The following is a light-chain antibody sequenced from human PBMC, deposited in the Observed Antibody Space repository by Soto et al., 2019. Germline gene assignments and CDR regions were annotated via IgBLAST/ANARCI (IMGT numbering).Light chain of an antibody. CDR1: QSLPSTW. J-gene: IGKJ1*01. Sequence: DVQMTQSPSTLSASVGDKVTITCRASQSLPSTWLAWFQQRPGKAPHVLIYKGSALASGVSSRFSGSGSGTEVTLTISSLQPDDFATYFCQQYAAQSPWTFGQGTRV. CDR3: QQYAAQSPWT. CDR2: KGS. V-gene: IGKV1-5*03.